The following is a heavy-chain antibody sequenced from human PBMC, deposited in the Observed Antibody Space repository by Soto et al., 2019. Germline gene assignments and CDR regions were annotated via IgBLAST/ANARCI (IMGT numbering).Heavy chain of an antibody. J-gene: IGHJ6*02. D-gene: IGHD1-1*01. CDR1: GGSIRSSSYY. CDR3: AIQRGTDRSRYYHYGNCF. Sequence: SENLSLTCTVSGGSIRSSSYYWSWIRQPPGKGLEWIGYIYYSGSTNYNPSLKSRVTISVDTSKNQFSLKLSSVTAADTAVYYCAIQRGTDRSRYYHYGNCFCRRRSTVIVSS. V-gene: IGHV4-61*01. CDR2: IYYSGST.